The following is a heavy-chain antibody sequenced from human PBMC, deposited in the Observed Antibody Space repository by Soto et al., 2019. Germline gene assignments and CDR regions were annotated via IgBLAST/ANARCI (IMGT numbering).Heavy chain of an antibody. CDR2: MWYDGSNK. V-gene: IGHV3-33*01. J-gene: IGHJ6*02. CDR1: GFTFSNHA. Sequence: QVQLVESGGGVVQPGTSLRLSCTTSGFTFSNHAMHWVRQAPGKGLEWVAQMWYDGSNKYYADSVKGRFTISRDNSRNMVYVQTNSLRVEDTAVYYCARDGQQLAPYALDVWGQGTSVTVSS. CDR3: ARDGQQLAPYALDV. D-gene: IGHD6-13*01.